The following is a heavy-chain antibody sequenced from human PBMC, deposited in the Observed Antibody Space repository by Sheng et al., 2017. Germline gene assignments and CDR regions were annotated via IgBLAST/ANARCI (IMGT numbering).Heavy chain of an antibody. CDR2: IIPVFGAA. J-gene: IGHJ4*02. V-gene: IGHV1-69*01. Sequence: QVELVQSGAEMKKPGSSVKVSCKTTGGTFKDFAMNWVRQAPGHGLEWVGGIIPVFGAATYAQNFRGRVTITADETTSTVYMEVSRLTSEDTAVYYCARGAATIYDNIWGSYRSLDYWGQGTLITVSS. D-gene: IGHD3-16*02. CDR1: GGTFKDFA. CDR3: ARGAATIYDNIWGSYRSLDY.